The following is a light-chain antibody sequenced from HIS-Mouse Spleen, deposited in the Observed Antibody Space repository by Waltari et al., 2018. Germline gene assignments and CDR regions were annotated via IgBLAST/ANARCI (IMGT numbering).Light chain of an antibody. CDR3: AAWDDSLSGYV. CDR1: SSNIGSNY. J-gene: IGLJ1*01. Sequence: QSVLTQPPSASGTPGQRVTISCSGSSSNIGSNYVSWYQQLPGTAPNLLIYRNNQRPSGVPDRCSGSKSGTSASLAISGRRSEDEADYYCAAWDDSLSGYVFGTGTKVTVL. V-gene: IGLV1-47*01. CDR2: RNN.